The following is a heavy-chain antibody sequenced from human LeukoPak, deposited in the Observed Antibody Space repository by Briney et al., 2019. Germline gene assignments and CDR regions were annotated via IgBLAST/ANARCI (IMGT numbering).Heavy chain of an antibody. CDR2: IIPIFGTA. V-gene: IGHV1-69*13. CDR1: GGTFSSYA. D-gene: IGHD2-2*01. J-gene: IGHJ5*02. CDR3: ARDQIVRRVPAAWGFDP. Sequence: ASVKVSCKASGGTFSSYAISWARQAPGQGLEWMGGIIPIFGTANYAQKFQGRVTITADESTSTAYMELSSLRSEDTAVYYCARDQIVRRVPAAWGFDPWGQGTLVTVSS.